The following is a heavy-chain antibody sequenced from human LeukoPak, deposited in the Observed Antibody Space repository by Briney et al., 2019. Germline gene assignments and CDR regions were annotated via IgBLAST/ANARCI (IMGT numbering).Heavy chain of an antibody. V-gene: IGHV3-33*01. D-gene: IGHD3-22*01. CDR3: ARDNDAHYYDSSGYPC. Sequence: PGRSLRLSCAASGFTFSSYGMHWVRQAPGKGLEWVAVIWYDGSNKYYADSVKGRFTISRDNSKNTLYLQMNSLRAEDTAVYYCARDNDAHYYDSSGYPCWGQGTLVTVSS. CDR1: GFTFSSYG. CDR2: IWYDGSNK. J-gene: IGHJ4*02.